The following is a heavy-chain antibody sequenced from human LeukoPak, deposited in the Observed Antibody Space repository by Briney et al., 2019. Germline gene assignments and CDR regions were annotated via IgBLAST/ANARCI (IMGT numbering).Heavy chain of an antibody. CDR2: ISPSGDIK. CDR3: AKDDAWLQYND. V-gene: IGHV3-23*01. Sequence: GGSLRLSCAASGFSFRNYAMSWVRQAPGKGLEWVSGISPSGDIKYYVDSVKGRFTVSRDNSKNTLYLQINSLRDEDTAVYYCAKDDAWLQYNDWGQGTLVTVSS. J-gene: IGHJ4*02. CDR1: GFSFRNYA. D-gene: IGHD5-24*01.